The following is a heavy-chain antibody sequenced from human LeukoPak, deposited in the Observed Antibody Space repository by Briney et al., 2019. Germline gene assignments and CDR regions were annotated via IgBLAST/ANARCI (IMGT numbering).Heavy chain of an antibody. J-gene: IGHJ4*02. CDR1: GFNFDRYT. D-gene: IGHD3-10*02. CDR2: AGWAGGTT. V-gene: IGHV3-43*01. CDR3: AKKLDTMFFDY. Sequence: GGSLRLSCATTGFNFDRYTIHWVRQAPGKGLEWVSLAGWAGGTTFYSDSVRGRFTISRDSGRKSVYLQMNSLTTDDTAFYFCAKKLDTMFFDYWGQGALVTVSS.